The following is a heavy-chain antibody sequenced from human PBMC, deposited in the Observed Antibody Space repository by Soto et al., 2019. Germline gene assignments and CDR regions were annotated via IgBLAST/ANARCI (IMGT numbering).Heavy chain of an antibody. D-gene: IGHD4-17*01. CDR2: ISANNGNT. CDR3: ARDRSAVTIDWFDP. Sequence: QVQLVQSGAEVKKPGAPVKVSCKASGYSFTSYGISWVRQAPGQGLEWMGWISANNGNTNYAQKLQGRVTMTTDTSTSTAYMELRSLRSDDTAVYYCARDRSAVTIDWFDPWGQGTLVTVSS. CDR1: GYSFTSYG. V-gene: IGHV1-18*01. J-gene: IGHJ5*02.